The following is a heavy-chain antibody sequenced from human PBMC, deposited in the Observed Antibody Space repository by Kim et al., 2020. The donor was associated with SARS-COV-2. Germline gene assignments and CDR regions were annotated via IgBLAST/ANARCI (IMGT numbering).Heavy chain of an antibody. Sequence: GGSLRLSCAASGFTFSSYAMHWVRQAPGKGLEWVAVISYDGSNKYYADSVKGRFTISRDNSKNTLYLQMNSLRAEDTAVYYCARVRRIAAKGFDYWGQGTLVTVSS. D-gene: IGHD6-13*01. CDR2: ISYDGSNK. CDR1: GFTFSSYA. V-gene: IGHV3-30-3*01. J-gene: IGHJ4*02. CDR3: ARVRRIAAKGFDY.